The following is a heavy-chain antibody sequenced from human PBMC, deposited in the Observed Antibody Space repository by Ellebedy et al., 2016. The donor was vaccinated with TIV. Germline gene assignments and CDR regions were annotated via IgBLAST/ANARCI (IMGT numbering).Heavy chain of an antibody. J-gene: IGHJ3*02. V-gene: IGHV3-33*08. CDR3: ARLMVRGVITSSDAFDI. CDR2: IWYDGSNK. CDR1: GFTFSSYG. Sequence: GESLKISCAASGFTFSSYGMHWVRQAPGKGLEWVAVIWYDGSNKYYADSVKGRFTISRDNSKNTMYLQMNSLRAEDTAVYYCARLMVRGVITSSDAFDIWGQGTMVTVSS. D-gene: IGHD3-10*01.